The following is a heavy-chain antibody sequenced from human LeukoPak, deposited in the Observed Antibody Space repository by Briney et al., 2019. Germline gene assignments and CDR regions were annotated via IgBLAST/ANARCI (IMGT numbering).Heavy chain of an antibody. D-gene: IGHD2-21*01. CDR1: GYTFIDYY. CDR3: ARVSASLWSDY. J-gene: IGHJ4*02. Sequence: ASVKVSCKASGYTFIDYYMHWVRQAPGQGLEWMGIINPSGGSTSYAQKFQGRVTMTRDMSTSTVYMELSSLRSDDTAVYYCARVSASLWSDYWGQGTLVTVSS. CDR2: INPSGGST. V-gene: IGHV1-46*01.